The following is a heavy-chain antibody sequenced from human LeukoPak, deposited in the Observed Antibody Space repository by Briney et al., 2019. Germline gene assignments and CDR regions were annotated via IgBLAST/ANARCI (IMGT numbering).Heavy chain of an antibody. V-gene: IGHV3-23*01. J-gene: IGHJ3*02. CDR1: GFTFSSYA. CDR2: IGGSSGKV. CDR3: ARGGSPPEALGDTFDI. Sequence: PGGSLRLSCAASGFTFSSYAMTWVRQAPGKGLEWVAGIGGSSGKVFYGDSVKGRFTISRDNAKNTLYLQMNSLRAEDTAVYYCARGGSPPEALGDTFDIWGQGTMVTVSS. D-gene: IGHD1-26*01.